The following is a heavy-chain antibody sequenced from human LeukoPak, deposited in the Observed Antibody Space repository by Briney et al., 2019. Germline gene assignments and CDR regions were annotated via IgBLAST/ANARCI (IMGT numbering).Heavy chain of an antibody. Sequence: SETLSLTCTVSGGSISSGDYYWSWIRQPPGKGLEWIGYTYYSGSTYYNPSLKSRVTISVDTSKNQFSLKLSSVTAADTAVYYCARFTMVRGVIIGVYWGQGTLVTVSS. J-gene: IGHJ4*02. V-gene: IGHV4-30-4*01. CDR1: GGSISSGDYY. CDR3: ARFTMVRGVIIGVY. D-gene: IGHD3-10*01. CDR2: TYYSGST.